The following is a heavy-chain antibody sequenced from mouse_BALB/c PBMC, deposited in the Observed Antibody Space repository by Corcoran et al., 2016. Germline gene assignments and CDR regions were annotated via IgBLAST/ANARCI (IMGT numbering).Heavy chain of an antibody. V-gene: IGHV9-1*02. CDR1: GYTFPNYG. Sequence: QIQLVQSGPELKKPGETVKISCKASGYTFPNYGMNWVKQAPGKGLKWMGWINTYTGEPTYADDFKGRFAFSLETSASTAYLQINNLKNEDMATYFCARGSSGYDYWGQGTTLTVSS. J-gene: IGHJ2*01. CDR2: INTYTGEP. CDR3: ARGSSGYDY. D-gene: IGHD3-1*01.